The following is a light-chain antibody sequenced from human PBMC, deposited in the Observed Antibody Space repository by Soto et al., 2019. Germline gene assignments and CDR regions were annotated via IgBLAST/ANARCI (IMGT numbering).Light chain of an antibody. J-gene: IGLJ3*02. V-gene: IGLV2-14*01. Sequence: QSALTQPASVSGSPGQSITISCTGTSSDIGGYNYVSWYQQLPGKAPELIIYEVTNRPSRVSNRFSGSKSGNTASLTISGLQAEDEADYYCSSYTSSSTWVFGGGTKLTVL. CDR2: EVT. CDR1: SSDIGGYNY. CDR3: SSYTSSSTWV.